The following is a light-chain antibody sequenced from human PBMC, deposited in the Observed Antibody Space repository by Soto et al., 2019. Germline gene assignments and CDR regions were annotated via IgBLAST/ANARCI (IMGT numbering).Light chain of an antibody. CDR3: QQYNNWPFT. Sequence: EIVMTQSPATLSASPGERATLSCRASQSVSTNLAWYQQKPGQAPRLLISGASTRATGIPSRFSGSGSGTEFTLTFSRLQSEDFAVYYCQQYNNWPFTFGPGTKVDIK. CDR1: QSVSTN. V-gene: IGKV3-15*01. J-gene: IGKJ3*01. CDR2: GAS.